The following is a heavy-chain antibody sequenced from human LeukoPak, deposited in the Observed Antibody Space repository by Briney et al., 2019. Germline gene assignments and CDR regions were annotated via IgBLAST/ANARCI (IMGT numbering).Heavy chain of an antibody. J-gene: IGHJ4*02. CDR3: AREINDILTGFHY. D-gene: IGHD3-9*01. V-gene: IGHV1-3*01. Sequence: ASVKVSCKASGGTFSSYAISWVRQAPGQGLEWMGWINAGNGNTKYSQKFQGRVTITRDTSASTAYMELSSLRSEDTAVYYCAREINDILTGFHYWGQGTLVTVSS. CDR1: GGTFSSYA. CDR2: INAGNGNT.